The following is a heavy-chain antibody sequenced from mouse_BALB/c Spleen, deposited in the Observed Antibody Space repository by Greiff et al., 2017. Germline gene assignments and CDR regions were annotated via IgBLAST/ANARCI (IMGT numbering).Heavy chain of an antibody. J-gene: IGHJ3*01. CDR1: GYTFTSYW. CDR2: INPSNGRT. V-gene: IGHV1S81*02. CDR3: ARGWDVGFAY. D-gene: IGHD4-1*01. Sequence: QVQLQQPGAELVRPGASVKLSCKASGYTFTSYWMNWVKQRPGQGLEWIGEINPSNGRTNYNEKFKSKATLTVDKSASTAYMQLSSLTSEDSAVYYCARGWDVGFAYWGQGTLVTVSA.